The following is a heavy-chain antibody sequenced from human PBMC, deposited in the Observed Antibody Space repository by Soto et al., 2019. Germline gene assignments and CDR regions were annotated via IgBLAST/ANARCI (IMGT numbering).Heavy chain of an antibody. CDR2: ISGSGGST. CDR1: GFTFSSYA. D-gene: IGHD6-13*01. J-gene: IGHJ5*02. CDR3: AKGSSSWSRNWFDP. Sequence: GGSLRLSCAASGFTFSSYAMSWVRQAPGKGLEWVSVISGSGGSTYYADSVKGRFTISRDNSKNTLYPQMNSLRAEDTAVYYCAKGSSSWSRNWFDPWGQGTLVTVSS. V-gene: IGHV3-23*01.